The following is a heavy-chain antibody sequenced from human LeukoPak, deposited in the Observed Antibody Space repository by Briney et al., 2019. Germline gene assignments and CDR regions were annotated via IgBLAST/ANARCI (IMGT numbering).Heavy chain of an antibody. CDR3: AKDGVATVTYYYYYYMDV. Sequence: GGSLRLSCAASGFTFSRYWMHWVRQAPGKGLVWVSRINTDGSSTNYADSVKGRFTISRDNAKNTLYLQMNSLRAEDTAVYYCAKDGVATVTYYYYYYMDVWGKGTTVTISS. CDR2: INTDGSST. J-gene: IGHJ6*03. CDR1: GFTFSRYW. V-gene: IGHV3-74*01. D-gene: IGHD4-17*01.